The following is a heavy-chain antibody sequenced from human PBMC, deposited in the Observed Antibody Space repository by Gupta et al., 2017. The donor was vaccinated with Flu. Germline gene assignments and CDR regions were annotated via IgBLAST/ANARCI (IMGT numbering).Heavy chain of an antibody. Sequence: QVQLLQSGAEVQKPGASVTVSFQASANTLTGYNVHWVPQGAGQEFEWMGWINPDSGGTTYEQKFQGRFTMTTDTAIGTVSMEVRRLTSDDTAVYYGAAEDPTTTGYNWFDPWGQGTQVTVSS. D-gene: IGHD3-10*01. V-gene: IGHV1-2*02. J-gene: IGHJ5*02. CDR3: AAEDPTTTGYNWFDP. CDR1: ANTLTGYN. CDR2: INPDSGGT.